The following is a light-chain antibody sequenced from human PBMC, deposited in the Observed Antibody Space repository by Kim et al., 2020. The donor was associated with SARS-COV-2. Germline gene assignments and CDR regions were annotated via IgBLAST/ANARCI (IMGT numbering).Light chain of an antibody. Sequence: GQAVTISRTGTSSDVGGYNYVSWYKQHPGKPPKLMINEDSRRPSGVPDRFSGSKSGNTASLTVSGLQAEDEADYYGSSYAGSNNWVFGGGTQLTVL. CDR3: SSYAGSNNWV. CDR1: SSDVGGYNY. J-gene: IGLJ3*02. CDR2: EDS. V-gene: IGLV2-8*01.